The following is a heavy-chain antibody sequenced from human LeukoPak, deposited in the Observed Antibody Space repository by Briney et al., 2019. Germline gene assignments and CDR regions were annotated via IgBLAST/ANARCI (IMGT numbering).Heavy chain of an antibody. D-gene: IGHD2-2*01. V-gene: IGHV3-30-3*01. CDR2: ISYDGSSK. Sequence: GGSLRLSCAASGFTFSSYAMHWVRQAPGKGLEWVAVISYDGSSKYYADSVKGRFTISRDNSKNTLYLQMNSLRAEDTAVYYCARYAALASPDDAFDIWGQGTMVTVSS. J-gene: IGHJ3*02. CDR1: GFTFSSYA. CDR3: ARYAALASPDDAFDI.